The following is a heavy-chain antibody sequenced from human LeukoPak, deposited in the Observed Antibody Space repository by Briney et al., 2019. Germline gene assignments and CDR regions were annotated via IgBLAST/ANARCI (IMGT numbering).Heavy chain of an antibody. V-gene: IGHV3-23*01. D-gene: IGHD2-2*01. J-gene: IGHJ4*02. CDR1: GFTFSSYA. CDR3: AKDIVVVPAAMLG. Sequence: GGSLRLSCAASGFTFSSYAMSWVRQAPGKGLEWVSALSGSGGSTYYADSVKGRFTISRDNSKNTLYLQMNSLRAEDTAVYYCAKDIVVVPAAMLGWGQGTLVTVSS. CDR2: LSGSGGST.